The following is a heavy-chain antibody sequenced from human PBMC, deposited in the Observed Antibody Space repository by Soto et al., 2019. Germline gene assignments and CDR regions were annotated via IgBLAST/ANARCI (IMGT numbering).Heavy chain of an antibody. Sequence: SSETLSLTCTVSGGSISSGGYYWSWIRQHPGKGLEWIGYIYYSGSTYYNPSLKSRVTISVDTSKNQFSLKLSSVTAADTAVYYCARDRPHYYGSGSETDYWGQGTLVTVSS. V-gene: IGHV4-31*03. CDR3: ARDRPHYYGSGSETDY. D-gene: IGHD3-10*01. CDR2: IYYSGST. J-gene: IGHJ4*02. CDR1: GGSISSGGYY.